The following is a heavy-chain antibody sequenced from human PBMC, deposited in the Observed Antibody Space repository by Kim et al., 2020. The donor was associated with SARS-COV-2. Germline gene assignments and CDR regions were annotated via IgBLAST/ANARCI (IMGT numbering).Heavy chain of an antibody. CDR1: GFTFSSYW. Sequence: GGSLRLSCAASGFTFSSYWMSWVRQAPGKGLEWVANIKQDGSEKYYVDSVKGRFTISRDNAKNSLYLQMNSLRAEDTAVYYCARDRDIGGWFFDYWGQGTLVTVSS. V-gene: IGHV3-7*03. J-gene: IGHJ4*02. CDR2: IKQDGSEK. CDR3: ARDRDIGGWFFDY. D-gene: IGHD6-19*01.